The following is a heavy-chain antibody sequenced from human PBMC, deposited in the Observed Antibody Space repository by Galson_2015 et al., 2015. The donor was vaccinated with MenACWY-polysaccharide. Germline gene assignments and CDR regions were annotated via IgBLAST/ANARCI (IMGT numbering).Heavy chain of an antibody. J-gene: IGHJ4*02. Sequence: TLSLTCAVSGASISSGTYAWSWVRPSPGEGLEWIGSIYHFGTFYNPSLESRVTISIDRSENQFSLTLTSLTAADTAGYYCARGSNIGGFYAGFDYWGQGTRVTVSS. D-gene: IGHD3-22*01. CDR2: IYHFGT. CDR1: GASISSGTYA. CDR3: ARGSNIGGFYAGFDY. V-gene: IGHV4-30-2*06.